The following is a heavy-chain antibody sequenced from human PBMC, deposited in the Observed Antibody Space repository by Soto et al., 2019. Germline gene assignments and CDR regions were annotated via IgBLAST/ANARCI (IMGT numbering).Heavy chain of an antibody. CDR2: IKSETDGGTT. V-gene: IGHV3-15*01. D-gene: IGHD1-1*01. CDR3: TTGVGYNWNADDAFDF. CDR1: GFTVSRAW. Sequence: AGSLRLCCAACGFTVSRAWVNWVCQAKGKGLEWVGRIKSETDGGTTDYAAPVKGRFTISRHDSKNTLYLQINSLKTEDTAVYYCTTGVGYNWNADDAFDFWGQGTMVTVSS. J-gene: IGHJ3*01.